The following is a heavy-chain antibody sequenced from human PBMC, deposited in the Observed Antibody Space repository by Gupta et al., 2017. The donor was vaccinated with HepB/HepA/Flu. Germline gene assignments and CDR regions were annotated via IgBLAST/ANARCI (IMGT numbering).Heavy chain of an antibody. CDR2: SNPNSGGT. D-gene: IGHD3-3*01. J-gene: IGHJ6*03. Sequence: VQLVPSGAEVKKPGASVKVSCKASGYTFTGYYLHWVRQAPGQGLEWMGWSNPNSGGTNYEQKFQGRVTMTRDTSISTAYMELSRLRSDDTAVYYCARDSDYDFWSGYYPAYYYYYMDVWGKGTTVTVSS. V-gene: IGHV1-2*02. CDR3: ARDSDYDFWSGYYPAYYYYYMDV. CDR1: GYTFTGYY.